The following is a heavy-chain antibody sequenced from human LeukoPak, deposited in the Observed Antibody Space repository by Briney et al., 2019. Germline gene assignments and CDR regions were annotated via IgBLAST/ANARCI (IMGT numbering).Heavy chain of an antibody. J-gene: IGHJ4*02. CDR2: ISWNSGSI. Sequence: PGRSLRLSCAASAFTFDDYAMHWVRQAPGKGLEWVSGISWNSGSIGYADSVKGRFTISRDNSKNTLYLQMNSLRAEDTAVYYCAKTGGYYGSGSSIDYWGQGTLVTVSS. D-gene: IGHD3-10*01. CDR3: AKTGGYYGSGSSIDY. V-gene: IGHV3-9*01. CDR1: AFTFDDYA.